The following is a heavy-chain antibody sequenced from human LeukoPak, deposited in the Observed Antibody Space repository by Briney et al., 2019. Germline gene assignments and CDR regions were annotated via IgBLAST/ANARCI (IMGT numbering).Heavy chain of an antibody. CDR1: GFTFSSYA. D-gene: IGHD3-16*01. CDR2: ISYDGSNK. V-gene: IGHV3-30-3*01. J-gene: IGHJ4*02. CDR3: ASLRGGYFDY. Sequence: GRSLRLSCAASGFTFSSYAMHWVRQAPGKGLEWVAVISYDGSNKYYADSVKGRFTISRDNSKNTLYLQMNSLRAEDTAVYYCASLRGGYFDYWGQGTLVTVSS.